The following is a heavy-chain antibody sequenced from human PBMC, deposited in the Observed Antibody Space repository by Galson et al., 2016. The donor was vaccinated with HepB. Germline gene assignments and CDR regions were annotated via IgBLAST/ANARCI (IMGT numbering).Heavy chain of an antibody. CDR1: GGSFSGYY. CDR3: ARDAYDTQL. CDR2: INHSGTT. D-gene: IGHD3-22*01. J-gene: IGHJ4*02. V-gene: IGHV4-34*01. Sequence: ETLSLTCAVYGGSFSGYYWSWIRQPPGKGLEWIGEINHSGTTYYNPSLKSRVTISVDTSKNQFSLRLSSVTAADTAVYYCARDAYDTQLWGQGTLVTVSS.